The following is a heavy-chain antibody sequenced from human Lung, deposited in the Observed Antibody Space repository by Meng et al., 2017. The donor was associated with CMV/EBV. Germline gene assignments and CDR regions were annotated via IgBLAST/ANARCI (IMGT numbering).Heavy chain of an antibody. J-gene: IGHJ4*02. D-gene: IGHD6-19*01. Sequence: VQLEWGGPGLVWASVTLSLACSVSCGFSSRSSWLSWGRQAPEKGLELMGEIYHSGSTNYYPSLNSRIIISDNNTKNHFSLILSSMTAADTAVYYYAKVGQWLPIDYWGQGTLVTVSS. V-gene: IGHV4-4*02. CDR1: CGFSSRSSW. CDR3: AKVGQWLPIDY. CDR2: IYHSGST.